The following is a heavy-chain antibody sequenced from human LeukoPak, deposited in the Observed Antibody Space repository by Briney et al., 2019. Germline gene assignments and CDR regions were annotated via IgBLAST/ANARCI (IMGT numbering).Heavy chain of an antibody. D-gene: IGHD3-10*01. J-gene: IGHJ3*02. Sequence: SETLSLTCTVSGYSISSGYYWGWIRQPPGKGLEWIGSIYHSGSTYYNPSLKSRVTISVDTSKNQFSLKLSSVTAADTAVYYCARHKLSPWFGELSFQAFDIWGQGTMVTVSS. CDR2: IYHSGST. CDR1: GYSISSGYY. CDR3: ARHKLSPWFGELSFQAFDI. V-gene: IGHV4-38-2*02.